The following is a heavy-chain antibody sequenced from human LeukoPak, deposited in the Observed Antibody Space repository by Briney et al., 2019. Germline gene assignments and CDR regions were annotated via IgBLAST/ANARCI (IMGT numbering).Heavy chain of an antibody. CDR3: ARRTDYVHYLDY. D-gene: IGHD4-17*01. J-gene: IGHJ4*02. V-gene: IGHV4-59*08. Sequence: SGTLSLTCTLSGGSISRYFWSWIRQPPGRGEGGVGYIYYSGGTTYTPPPQGGVTISVYTSNNQFSLKLSPVTAADTAVYYCARRTDYVHYLDYWGPGTLVTVS. CDR2: IYYSGGT. CDR1: GGSISRYF.